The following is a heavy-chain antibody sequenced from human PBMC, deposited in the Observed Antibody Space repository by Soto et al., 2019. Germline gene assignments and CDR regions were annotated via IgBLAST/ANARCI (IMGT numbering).Heavy chain of an antibody. V-gene: IGHV4-59*01. CDR2: IHYTGTT. CDR1: GGSISGYY. J-gene: IGHJ5*01. Sequence: PSETLSLTCTVSGGSISGYYWSWIRQPPGKGLEWIGDIHYTGTTSYNPALKRRATITVDSTRNLYSLRLTSVAAADTVVYYCAGERVVWFGDLLRHCGFDPWGQGTLVTVSS. D-gene: IGHD3-10*01. CDR3: AGERVVWFGDLLRHCGFDP.